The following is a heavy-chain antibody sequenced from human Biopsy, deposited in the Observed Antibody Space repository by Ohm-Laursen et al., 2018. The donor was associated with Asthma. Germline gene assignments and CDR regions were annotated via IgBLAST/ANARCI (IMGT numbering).Heavy chain of an antibody. CDR3: ARRGGVRRYFDY. Sequence: SDTLSLTCAVSGGSISSGAYYWSWVRQPPGKGLEWIGYIYYIGNTYSNPSLKSRVAISLDTYKNQFALKLSSVTGADTAVYFWARRGGVRRYFDYWGQGTLVNVSS. J-gene: IGHJ4*02. CDR2: IYYIGNT. CDR1: GGSISSGAYY. D-gene: IGHD3-16*01. V-gene: IGHV4-30-4*02.